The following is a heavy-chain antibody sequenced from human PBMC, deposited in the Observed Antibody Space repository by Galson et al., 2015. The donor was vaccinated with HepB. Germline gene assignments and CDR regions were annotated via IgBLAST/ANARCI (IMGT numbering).Heavy chain of an antibody. J-gene: IGHJ4*02. CDR3: ARALRASTYYYGSGSLYWDY. CDR1: GFTFSRYW. D-gene: IGHD3-10*01. Sequence: SLRLSCAASGFTFSRYWMSWVRQAPGKGLEWVANIKQDGSEKYYVDSVKGRFTISRDNAKNSLYLQMNSLRAEDTAVYYCARALRASTYYYGSGSLYWDYWGQGTLVTVSS. CDR2: IKQDGSEK. V-gene: IGHV3-7*03.